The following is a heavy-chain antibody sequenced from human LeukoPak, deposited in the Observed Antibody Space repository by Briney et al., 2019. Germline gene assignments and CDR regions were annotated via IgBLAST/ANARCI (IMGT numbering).Heavy chain of an antibody. J-gene: IGHJ6*03. CDR3: AKYATGTYYYYMDV. Sequence: ASVKVSCKTSGYTFTDYYMHWVRQAPGQGLEWMGWINPNSGGTNYAQKFQGRVTMTRDTSISTAYMELSSLRSDDTAVYYCAKYATGTYYYYMDVWGKGTTVTISS. CDR2: INPNSGGT. CDR1: GYTFTDYY. V-gene: IGHV1-2*02. D-gene: IGHD2-8*01.